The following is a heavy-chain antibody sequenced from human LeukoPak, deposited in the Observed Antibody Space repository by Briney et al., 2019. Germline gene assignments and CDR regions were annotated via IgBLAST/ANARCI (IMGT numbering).Heavy chain of an antibody. V-gene: IGHV3-53*01. CDR3: ARDLPGPDYYYGMDV. D-gene: IGHD1-14*01. Sequence: GDSLRLSCAASGFTVSSNYMSWVRQAPGKGLEWVSVIYSGGSTYYADSVKGRFTISRDNAKNSLYLQMNSLRAEDTAVYYCARDLPGPDYYYGMDVWGQGTTVTVSS. CDR2: IYSGGST. CDR1: GFTVSSNY. J-gene: IGHJ6*02.